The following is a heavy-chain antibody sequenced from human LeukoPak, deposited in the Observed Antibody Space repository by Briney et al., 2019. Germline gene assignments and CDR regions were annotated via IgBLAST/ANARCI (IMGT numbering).Heavy chain of an antibody. CDR1: GFTFSSYS. CDR2: ISSSSSYI. V-gene: IGHV3-21*01. J-gene: IGHJ6*02. D-gene: IGHD5-18*01. Sequence: GGSLRLSCAASGFTFSSYSMNWVRQAPGKGLEWVSSISSSSSYIYYADSVKGRFTISRDNAKNSLYLQMNSLRAEDTAGYYCARDRSYGQPLLYYYGMDVWGQGTTVTVSS. CDR3: ARDRSYGQPLLYYYGMDV.